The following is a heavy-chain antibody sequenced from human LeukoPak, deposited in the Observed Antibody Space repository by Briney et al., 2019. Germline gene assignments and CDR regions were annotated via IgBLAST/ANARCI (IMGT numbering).Heavy chain of an antibody. D-gene: IGHD2-21*02. CDR1: DYSISSSSY. CDR3: ARHQADCGGDCYFDF. Sequence: SETLSLTCAVSDYSISSSSYLGWIRQPPGKGLEWIGSIYHSGSTDYNPSLKSRVTISVDTSKNQFSLKLRSVTAADTAVYYCARHQADCGGDCYFDFWGQGTLVTVSS. V-gene: IGHV4-38-2*01. CDR2: IYHSGST. J-gene: IGHJ4*02.